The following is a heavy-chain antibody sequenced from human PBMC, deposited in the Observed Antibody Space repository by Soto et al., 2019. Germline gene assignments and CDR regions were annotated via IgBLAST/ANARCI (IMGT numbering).Heavy chain of an antibody. CDR2: ISGSGGST. J-gene: IGHJ4*02. Sequence: GGSLRLSCAASGFTFSSYAMSWVRQAPGKGLEWVSAISGSGGSTYYADSVKGRFTISRDNSKNTLYLQMNSLRAEDTAVYYCAKDPGGYSGYDSLVAPFWGQGTLVTVSS. D-gene: IGHD5-12*01. V-gene: IGHV3-23*01. CDR3: AKDPGGYSGYDSLVAPF. CDR1: GFTFSSYA.